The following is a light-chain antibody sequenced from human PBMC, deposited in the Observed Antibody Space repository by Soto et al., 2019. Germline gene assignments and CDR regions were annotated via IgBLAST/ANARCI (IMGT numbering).Light chain of an antibody. CDR3: QQYAGWPLT. CDR2: KTS. CDR1: QSIGTN. V-gene: IGKV3-15*01. J-gene: IGKJ4*01. Sequence: EVVMTQSPATVSVSPGERTSLSCRASQSIGTNLGWYQQKPGQAPRLLISKTSTRATGVPARFSGSGSGTDFTLTISSLQSEDIAFYYCQQYAGWPLTFGGGTKVDI.